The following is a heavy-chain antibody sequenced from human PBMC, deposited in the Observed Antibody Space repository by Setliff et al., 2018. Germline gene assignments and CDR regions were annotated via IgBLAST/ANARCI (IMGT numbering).Heavy chain of an antibody. CDR1: GFTFSNYA. CDR2: IHSGGSRT. CDR3: AKDQRESTGWFKLFDY. V-gene: IGHV3-23*03. Sequence: PGGSLRLSCEASGFTFSNYAMGWVRQAPGKGLEWVSVIHSGGSRTYSADSVKGRFTIFRDNSRNTLHLQMNSLRAEDTAVYYCAKDQRESTGWFKLFDYWGQGVLVTVSS. J-gene: IGHJ4*02. D-gene: IGHD6-19*01.